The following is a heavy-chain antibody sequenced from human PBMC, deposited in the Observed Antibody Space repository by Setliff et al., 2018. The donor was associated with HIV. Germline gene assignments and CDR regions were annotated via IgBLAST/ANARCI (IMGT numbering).Heavy chain of an antibody. V-gene: IGHV1-46*01. CDR2: IDTTGST. CDR1: RYTFSSYY. Sequence: SCKASRYTFSSYYLHWMRQAPGQGLEWMAMIDTTGSTFYAQTFQGRITMARDTSTSAIYMELNGLTSEDTAVYYCARELPGVCYFDDWGQGTLVTVSS. J-gene: IGHJ4*02. CDR3: ARELPGVCYFDD. D-gene: IGHD2-21*02.